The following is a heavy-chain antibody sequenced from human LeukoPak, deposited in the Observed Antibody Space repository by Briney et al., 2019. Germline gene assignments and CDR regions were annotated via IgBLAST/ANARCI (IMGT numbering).Heavy chain of an antibody. CDR3: AKGTRVGVTTPFDS. CDR2: ITGNSGRT. J-gene: IGHJ4*02. Sequence: PGGSLRLSCAGSGFTFTHFGLHWVRQAPGKGLEWVSSITGNSGRTYYIDSVRGRFTISRDTSHNTLYLQMTSLGDEDTAVYYCAKGTRVGVTTPFDSWGQGTLVTVSS. D-gene: IGHD1-26*01. V-gene: IGHV3-23*01. CDR1: GFTFTHFG.